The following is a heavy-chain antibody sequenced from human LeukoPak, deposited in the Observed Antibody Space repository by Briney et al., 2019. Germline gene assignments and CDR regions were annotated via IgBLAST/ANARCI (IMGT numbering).Heavy chain of an antibody. CDR2: FDHEDAET. CDR1: GNSVTESP. Sequence: ASVKVSCKVSGNSVTESPMHWVRQAPGRGFEWMGGFDHEDAETIYAENFQGRLTMTEDTSTHTAFMELSRLTSEDTAVYYCTTRRGSVAVAGYYFNSWGQGTLVTVSS. D-gene: IGHD6-19*01. V-gene: IGHV1-24*01. CDR3: TTRRGSVAVAGYYFNS. J-gene: IGHJ4*02.